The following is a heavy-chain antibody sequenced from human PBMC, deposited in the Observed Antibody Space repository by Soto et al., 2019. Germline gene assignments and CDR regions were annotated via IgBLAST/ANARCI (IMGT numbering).Heavy chain of an antibody. D-gene: IGHD5-12*01. V-gene: IGHV1-2*02. Sequence: QVQVVQSGAEVKKPGASVKVSCKASGYTLTDYNIHWVRQAPGQGLEWMGWINPNSGGTNYARKLQGRVTMTRDTSTSTAYMEMSSLTFDDTAVYYCARHSGYDYVFDYWGQGTLVTVSS. J-gene: IGHJ4*02. CDR1: GYTLTDYN. CDR2: INPNSGGT. CDR3: ARHSGYDYVFDY.